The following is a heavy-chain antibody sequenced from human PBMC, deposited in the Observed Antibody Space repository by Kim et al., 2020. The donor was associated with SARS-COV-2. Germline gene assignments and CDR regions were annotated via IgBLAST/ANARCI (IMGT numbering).Heavy chain of an antibody. D-gene: IGHD3-9*01. J-gene: IGHJ3*02. Sequence: GGSLRLSCAASGFTFSSYSMNWVRQAPGKGLEWVSSISSSSSYIYYADSVKGRFTISRDNAKNSLYLQMNSLRAEDTAVYYCARDPWGGYFDWLPVPRGAFDIWGQGTMVTVSS. CDR1: GFTFSSYS. V-gene: IGHV3-21*01. CDR2: ISSSSSYI. CDR3: ARDPWGGYFDWLPVPRGAFDI.